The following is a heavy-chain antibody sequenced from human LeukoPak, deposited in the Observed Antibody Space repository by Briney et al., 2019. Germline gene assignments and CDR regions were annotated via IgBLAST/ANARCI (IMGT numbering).Heavy chain of an antibody. V-gene: IGHV3-48*01. CDR2: ISSSSGTI. Sequence: GGSLRLSCAASGFTFSSYSMNWVRQAPGKGLEWVSYISSSSGTIYYASSVKGRFTSSRDNAKNSLYLQMNSLRAEDTAVYYCARVGSGWSGFDYWGQGSLVTVSS. J-gene: IGHJ4*02. D-gene: IGHD6-19*01. CDR1: GFTFSSYS. CDR3: ARVGSGWSGFDY.